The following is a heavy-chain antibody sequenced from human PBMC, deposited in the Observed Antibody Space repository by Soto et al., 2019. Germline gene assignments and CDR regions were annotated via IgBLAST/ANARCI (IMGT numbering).Heavy chain of an antibody. CDR3: ARGSPCFDY. J-gene: IGHJ4*02. CDR1: GFTFCSYA. V-gene: IGHV3-30-3*01. CDR2: ISYDGSNK. Sequence: GGSLRLSCAASGFTFCSYAMHWVRQAPGKGLEWVAVISYDGSNKYYADSVKGRFTISRDNSKNTLYLQMNSLRAEDTAVYYCARGSPCFDYWGQGTLVTVSS.